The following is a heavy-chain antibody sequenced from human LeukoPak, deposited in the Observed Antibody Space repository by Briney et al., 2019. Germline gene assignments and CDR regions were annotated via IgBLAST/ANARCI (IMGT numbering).Heavy chain of an antibody. D-gene: IGHD7-27*01. V-gene: IGHV3-7*01. J-gene: IGHJ6*04. CDR1: GFTFSNYW. CDR3: ARDNWGF. Sequence: GGSLRLSCAASGFTFSNYWMSWVRQAPGKGLEWVANIKQDGREKYYVDSVKGRFTISRDNAKNSVYLQMKSLRAEDTAVYYCARDNWGFWGKGTTVTVSS. CDR2: IKQDGREK.